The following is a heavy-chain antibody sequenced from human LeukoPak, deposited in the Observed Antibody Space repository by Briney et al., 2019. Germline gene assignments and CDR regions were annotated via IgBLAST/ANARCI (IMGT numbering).Heavy chain of an antibody. CDR2: IIPIFGTA. CDR1: GGTFSSYA. Sequence: SVKVSCNASGGTFSSYAISWVRQAPGQGLEWMGRIIPIFGTANYAQKFQGRVTITTDESTSTAYMELSSLRSEDTAVYYCASVSDSSGYYYLDAFDIWGQGTMVTVSS. CDR3: ASVSDSSGYYYLDAFDI. D-gene: IGHD3-22*01. J-gene: IGHJ3*02. V-gene: IGHV1-69*05.